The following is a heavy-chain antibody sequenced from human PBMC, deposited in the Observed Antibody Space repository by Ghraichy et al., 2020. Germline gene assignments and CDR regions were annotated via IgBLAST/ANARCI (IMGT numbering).Heavy chain of an antibody. D-gene: IGHD4-17*01. CDR2: IYYSGST. V-gene: IGHV4-39*01. CDR1: GGSISSSSYY. Sequence: SETLSLTCTVSGGSISSSSYYWGWIRQPPGKGLEWIGSIYYSGSTYYNPSLKSRVTISVDTSKNQFSLKLSSVTAADTAVYYCARRVSGGDYARSLHNWFDPWGQGTLVTVSS. J-gene: IGHJ5*02. CDR3: ARRVSGGDYARSLHNWFDP.